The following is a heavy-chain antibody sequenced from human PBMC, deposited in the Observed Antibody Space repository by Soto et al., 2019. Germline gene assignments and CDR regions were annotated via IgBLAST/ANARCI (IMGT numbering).Heavy chain of an antibody. D-gene: IGHD3-3*01. V-gene: IGHV1-69*13. Sequence: SVKVSCKASGGTFSSYAISWVRQAPGQGLEWTGGIIPIFGTANYAQKFQGRVTITADESTSTAYMELSSLRSEDTAVYYCARPSRRYYYFWSGYPMDVWGQGTTVTASS. CDR3: ARPSRRYYYFWSGYPMDV. CDR2: IIPIFGTA. J-gene: IGHJ6*02. CDR1: GGTFSSYA.